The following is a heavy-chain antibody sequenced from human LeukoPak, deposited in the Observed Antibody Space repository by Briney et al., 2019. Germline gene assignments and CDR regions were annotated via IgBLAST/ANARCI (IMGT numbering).Heavy chain of an antibody. CDR2: INTNTGNP. D-gene: IGHD2-15*01. CDR3: ARGGYPYLSTWYSDY. V-gene: IGHV7-4-1*02. Sequence: ASVKVSCKASGYTFTSRAINWARQAPGQGLEWMGWINTNTGNPTYAQGFTGHFVFSLDTSVSTAYLQISSLKAEDTAMYYCARGGYPYLSTWYSDYWGQGTLVTVSS. J-gene: IGHJ4*02. CDR1: GYTFTSRA.